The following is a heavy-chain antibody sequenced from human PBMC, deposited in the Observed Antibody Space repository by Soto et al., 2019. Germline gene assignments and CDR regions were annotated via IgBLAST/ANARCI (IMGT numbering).Heavy chain of an antibody. CDR3: ARAGENYESGTFSPPLRYYFNY. Sequence: QVQLVQSGTEVKKPGASVKGSCEASGYTFTTHYMHWVRQATGQGLEWMGIINPSDGRTTYALKFQGRVTLTRDTSTNTLYMDLTSLRSEYTAVYYCARAGENYESGTFSPPLRYYFNYWGKGTLVTVSS. V-gene: IGHV1-46*01. D-gene: IGHD3-10*01. J-gene: IGHJ4*02. CDR1: GYTFTTHY. CDR2: INPSDGRT.